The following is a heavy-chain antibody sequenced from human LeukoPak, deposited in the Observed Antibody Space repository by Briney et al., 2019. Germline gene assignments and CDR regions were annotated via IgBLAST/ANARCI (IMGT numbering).Heavy chain of an antibody. CDR2: ISYDGSNK. CDR3: ARRSGGLDTSFDF. CDR1: GFTFSNYA. Sequence: GGSLRLSCAASGFTFSNYAVLWVRQAPGKGLEWVAVISYDGSNKYCADSVKGRFIITRDNPRNTLYLQMNGLRDEDTAVYYCARRSGGLDTSFDFWGQGTLVTVSS. J-gene: IGHJ4*02. V-gene: IGHV3-30-3*01. D-gene: IGHD3-10*01.